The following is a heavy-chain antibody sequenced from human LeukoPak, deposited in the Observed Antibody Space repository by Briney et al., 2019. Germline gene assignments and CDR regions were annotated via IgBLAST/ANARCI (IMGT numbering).Heavy chain of an antibody. V-gene: IGHV4-34*01. D-gene: IGHD2-2*01. CDR1: GGSFSGYY. Sequence: SEPLSLTCAVYGGSFSGYYWSWIRQPPGKGLEWIGEINHRRSTNYYPSLKSRVTISIDTSKNQFSLQLRSVTAADTAVYYCARGVPRVIVVPAAVAWFDPWGQGTLVTVSS. J-gene: IGHJ5*02. CDR2: INHRRST. CDR3: ARGVPRVIVVPAAVAWFDP.